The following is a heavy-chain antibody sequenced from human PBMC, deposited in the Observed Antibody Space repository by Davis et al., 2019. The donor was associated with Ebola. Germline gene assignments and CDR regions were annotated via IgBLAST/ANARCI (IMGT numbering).Heavy chain of an antibody. D-gene: IGHD3-9*01. CDR3: VRDSGYYSHDY. CDR2: LDPDGAGT. CDR1: GFTFSHFH. V-gene: IGHV3-74*01. Sequence: GESLNISCAASGFTFSHFHIHWVRQTPTKGLVWVARLDPDGAGTNYADSVKGRFTISRDNAKNTLSLQMNSLRVEDTAVYYCVRDSGYYSHDYWGHGTLVTVSS. J-gene: IGHJ4*01.